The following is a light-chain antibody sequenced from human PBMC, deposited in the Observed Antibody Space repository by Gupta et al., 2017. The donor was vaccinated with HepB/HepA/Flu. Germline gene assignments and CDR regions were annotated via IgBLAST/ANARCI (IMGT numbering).Light chain of an antibody. J-gene: IGKJ5*01. CDR1: QSVSSY. V-gene: IGKV3-11*01. CDR2: DAS. Sequence: EIVLTQSPANLSLSPGVRATLSCRASQSVSSYLAWYQQKPGQAPRLLIYDASNRATGIPARFSGSGSGTDFTLTISSLEPEDFAVYYCQQRSNWPPAITFGQGTRLEIK. CDR3: QQRSNWPPAIT.